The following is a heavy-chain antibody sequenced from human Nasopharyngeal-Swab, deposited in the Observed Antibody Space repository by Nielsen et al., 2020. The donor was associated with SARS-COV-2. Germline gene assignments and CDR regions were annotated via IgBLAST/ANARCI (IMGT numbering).Heavy chain of an antibody. CDR2: FDPEDGET. Sequence: ASVKVSCKVSGYTLTELSMHWVRQALGKGLEWMGGFDPEDGETIYAQKFQGRVTMTEDTSTDTAYMELSSLRSEDTAVYYCATATMTTVNNYYGMDVWGQGTTVTVSS. D-gene: IGHD4-11*01. CDR3: ATATMTTVNNYYGMDV. CDR1: GYTLTELS. V-gene: IGHV1-24*01. J-gene: IGHJ6*02.